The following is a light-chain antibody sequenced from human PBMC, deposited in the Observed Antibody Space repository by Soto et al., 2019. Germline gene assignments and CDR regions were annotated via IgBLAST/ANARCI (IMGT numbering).Light chain of an antibody. CDR3: LQYHSYPYT. V-gene: IGKV1-5*03. CDR1: RSISSW. J-gene: IGKJ2*01. CDR2: KAS. Sequence: DIQMTQSPSTLSASVGDKVTITCRASRSISSWLTWYQQKPGKAPKVLIYKASSLQSGVPSRFSGSGSGTDFTLTISSLQPDDFATYYCLQYHSYPYTFGQGTKLEIK.